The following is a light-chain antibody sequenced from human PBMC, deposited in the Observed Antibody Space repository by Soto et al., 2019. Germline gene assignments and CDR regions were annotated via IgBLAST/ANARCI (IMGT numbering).Light chain of an antibody. CDR3: QQLNGYPIT. J-gene: IGKJ5*01. CDR1: EGISSY. V-gene: IGKV1-9*01. CDR2: AAS. Sequence: IQLTQSPSSLSASVGDRVTITCRASEGISSYLAWYQQKPGKAPKLLIYAASTLQSGVPSRFSGSGSGTDFTLTISSLQPEDFATDYCQQLNGYPITFGQGTRLEIK.